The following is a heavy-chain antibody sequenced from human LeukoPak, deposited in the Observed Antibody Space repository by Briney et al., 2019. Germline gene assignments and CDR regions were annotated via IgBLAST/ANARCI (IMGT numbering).Heavy chain of an antibody. CDR2: IYYSGST. J-gene: IGHJ4*02. V-gene: IGHV4-39*01. CDR1: GGSISSSSYY. D-gene: IGHD5-24*01. Sequence: PSETLSLTCTVSGGSISSSSYYWGWIRQPPGKGLEWIGSIYYSGSTYYNPSLKSRVTISVDTSKNQFSLKLSSVTAAGTAVYYCGRRPRRDGYNYRDYWGQGTLVTVSS. CDR3: GRRPRRDGYNYRDY.